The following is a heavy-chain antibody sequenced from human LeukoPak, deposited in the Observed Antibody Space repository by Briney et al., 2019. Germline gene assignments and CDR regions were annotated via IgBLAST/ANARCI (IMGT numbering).Heavy chain of an antibody. D-gene: IGHD4-11*01. CDR2: ISSSSSYI. Sequence: GRSLRLSCTASGFTFGDYAMSWVRQAPGKGLEWVSSISSSSSYIYYADSVKGRFTISRDNAKNSLYLQMNSLRAEDTAVYYCARDRGPTAYYGMDVWGQGTTVTVSS. J-gene: IGHJ6*02. CDR1: GFTFGDYA. CDR3: ARDRGPTAYYGMDV. V-gene: IGHV3-21*01.